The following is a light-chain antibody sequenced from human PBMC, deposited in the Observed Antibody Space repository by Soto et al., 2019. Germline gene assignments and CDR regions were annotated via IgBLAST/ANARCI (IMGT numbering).Light chain of an antibody. CDR1: ESIRTW. V-gene: IGKV1-5*01. CDR3: QHYNTYPWT. Sequence: DIQRTQSPSTLSASIGDRVTITCRASESIRTWLAWYQHKPGKAPKFLIYDASSLESGVPSRFSGSGSGTEFTLTISNLQPDDFATYYCQHYNTYPWTFGQGTK. CDR2: DAS. J-gene: IGKJ1*01.